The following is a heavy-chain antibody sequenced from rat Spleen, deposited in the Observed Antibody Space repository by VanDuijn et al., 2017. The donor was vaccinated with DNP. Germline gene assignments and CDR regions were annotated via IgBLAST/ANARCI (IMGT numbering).Heavy chain of an antibody. D-gene: IGHD1-5*01. CDR1: GFTFNYFW. V-gene: IGHV5-31*01. CDR2: ITNTDRT. Sequence: EVQLVESGGDLVQPGGSLKLSCVASGFTFNYFWMAWVRQVPGKGLEWVASITNTDRTEYVDSVKGRFIISRDNVKATLYLQMASLTSEDTATYFCSRRGYRYNYDYALDVWGQGTSVTVSS. J-gene: IGHJ4*01. CDR3: SRRGYRYNYDYALDV.